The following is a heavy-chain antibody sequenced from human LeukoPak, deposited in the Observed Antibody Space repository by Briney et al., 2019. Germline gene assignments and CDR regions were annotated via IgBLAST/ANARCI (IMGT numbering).Heavy chain of an antibody. V-gene: IGHV1-18*04. CDR3: VRDSGWELRHFFFDD. Sequence: ASVKVSCKASGYTFTSYSINWVRRAPGQGLEWIGLISPSNGHTSYAQKVQDRVTMTTDTSTTTVYRELRSLGSDDTTIYYCVRDSGWELRHFFFDDWGQGPLVTGSS. J-gene: IGHJ4*02. CDR2: ISPSNGHT. CDR1: GYTFTSYS. D-gene: IGHD4-23*01.